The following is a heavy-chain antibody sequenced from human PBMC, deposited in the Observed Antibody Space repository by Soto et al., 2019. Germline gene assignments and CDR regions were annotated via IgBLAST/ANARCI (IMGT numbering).Heavy chain of an antibody. CDR1: GGSVSSSLYY. V-gene: IGHV4-39*01. CDR2: AYYSGST. Sequence: HLQLQESGPGLVKPSETLSLTCTVYGGSVSSSLYYWGWVRQPPGKGLEWIGSAYYSGSTSYNPSLESRVPVSVDKSKNQFSLKLMSLSAADTAVYYCGRLEGLATISYYFDYWCQGALVTVSS. J-gene: IGHJ4*02. D-gene: IGHD3-9*01. CDR3: GRLEGLATISYYFDY.